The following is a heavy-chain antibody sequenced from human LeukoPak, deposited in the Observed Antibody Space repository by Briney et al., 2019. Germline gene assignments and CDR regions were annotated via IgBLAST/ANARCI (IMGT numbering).Heavy chain of an antibody. CDR2: IYCSGST. Sequence: SETLSLTCTVSGGSLSSYYWSWLRPPPGKGLEWIGYIYCSGSTNYNPSLRSRVTISVDTSKNQFSLKLSSVTAADTAVYYCARLEYSDFWSGFDYWGQGTLVTVSS. V-gene: IGHV4-59*01. J-gene: IGHJ4*02. D-gene: IGHD3-3*01. CDR3: ARLEYSDFWSGFDY. CDR1: GGSLSSYY.